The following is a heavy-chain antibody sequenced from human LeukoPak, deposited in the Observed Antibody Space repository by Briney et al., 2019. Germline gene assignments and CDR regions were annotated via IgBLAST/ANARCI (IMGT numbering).Heavy chain of an antibody. V-gene: IGHV4-30-4*01. D-gene: IGHD3-10*01. Sequence: SQTLSLTCSVSNGSISSDDSYWSWLRPSPGKGLEGVAYIYYSGSTYSTPSLKSRVTMSVDTSKNQFSLKLTSVTAADTAVYYCVRVSRGGSGSGAFDIWGQGTMVTVSS. CDR1: NGSISSDDSY. CDR2: IYYSGST. J-gene: IGHJ3*02. CDR3: VRVSRGGSGSGAFDI.